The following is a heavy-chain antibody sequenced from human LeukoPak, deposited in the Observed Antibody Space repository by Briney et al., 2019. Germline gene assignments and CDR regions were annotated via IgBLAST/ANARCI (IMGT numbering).Heavy chain of an antibody. Sequence: SETLSLTCTVSGGSINSSSYYWGWIRQPPGKGLEWIGSLYYSGNTYYSPSLKSRVTISVDTSKNLFSLKLSSVTAADTAVYYCASSDPWGQGTLVTVSS. CDR2: LYYSGNT. V-gene: IGHV4-39*02. CDR1: GGSINSSSYY. CDR3: ASSDP. J-gene: IGHJ5*02.